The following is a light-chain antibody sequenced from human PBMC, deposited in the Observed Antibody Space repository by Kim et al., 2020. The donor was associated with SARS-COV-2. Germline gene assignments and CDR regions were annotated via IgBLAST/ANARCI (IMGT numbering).Light chain of an antibody. CDR1: ETISNN. CDR2: DAS. J-gene: IGKJ2*03. V-gene: IGKV3-15*01. Sequence: SLSPGERATLSCRATETISNNLAWYQLTPGQAPRLLIYDASTGATGIPARFSGSGSGTEFTLTISSLQSEDFAVYYCQQYNVWPQSFGQGTKLEI. CDR3: QQYNVWPQS.